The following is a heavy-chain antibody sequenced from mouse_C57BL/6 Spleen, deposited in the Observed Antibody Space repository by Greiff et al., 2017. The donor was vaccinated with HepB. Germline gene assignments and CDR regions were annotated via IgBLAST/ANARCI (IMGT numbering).Heavy chain of an antibody. Sequence: QVQLKESGPELVKPGASVKISCKASGYAFSSSWMNWVKQRPGKGLEWIGRIYPGDGDTNYNGKFKGKATLTADKSSSTAYMQLSSLTSEDSAVYFCARATVVPTRYFDYWGQGTTLTVSS. CDR2: IYPGDGDT. D-gene: IGHD1-1*01. CDR1: GYAFSSSW. CDR3: ARATVVPTRYFDY. V-gene: IGHV1-82*01. J-gene: IGHJ2*01.